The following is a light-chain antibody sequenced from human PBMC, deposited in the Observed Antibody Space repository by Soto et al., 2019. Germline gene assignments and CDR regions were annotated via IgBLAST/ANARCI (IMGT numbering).Light chain of an antibody. CDR2: HTN. Sequence: QAVVTQEPSLTVSPGGTVTLTGGSSTGAVTSGHYPYWFPQKPGQAPRTLIYHTNNKHSWTPARFSGSLLGGKSALTLSGAQPEDEAEYYCLLSYSGTRVFGGGTKLTVL. V-gene: IGLV7-46*01. J-gene: IGLJ3*02. CDR1: TGAVTSGHY. CDR3: LLSYSGTRV.